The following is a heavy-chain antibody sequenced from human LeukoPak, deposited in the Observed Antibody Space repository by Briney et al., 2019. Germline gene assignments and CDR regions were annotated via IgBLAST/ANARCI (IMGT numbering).Heavy chain of an antibody. J-gene: IGHJ4*02. D-gene: IGHD6-13*01. CDR1: GLTLRRYW. Sequence: GGSLRLSCAVSGLTLRRYWMNRVRQAPGKGLEWLANINEDGSEKHYVDSVEGRFTVSRDNGENSVFLQMNILKVKDAAGYYCPRGLRTAAGLEYWGQGTLVIASS. V-gene: IGHV3-7*04. CDR2: INEDGSEK. CDR3: PRGLRTAAGLEY.